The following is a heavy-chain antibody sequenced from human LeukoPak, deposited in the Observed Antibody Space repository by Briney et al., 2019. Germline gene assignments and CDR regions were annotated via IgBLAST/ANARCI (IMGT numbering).Heavy chain of an antibody. V-gene: IGHV3-74*01. D-gene: IGHD2-15*01. J-gene: IGHJ4*02. CDR1: GFTFSSYW. CDR2: IKSDKSNT. Sequence: GGSLRLSGAASGFTFSSYWMHWVRQTPGKGLVWVSRIKSDKSNTDYADSVKGRFTISRDNAKNTLYLEMNSLRAEDTAVYYCARGAVVVAAKTTPFDSWGQGTLVTVSS. CDR3: ARGAVVVAAKTTPFDS.